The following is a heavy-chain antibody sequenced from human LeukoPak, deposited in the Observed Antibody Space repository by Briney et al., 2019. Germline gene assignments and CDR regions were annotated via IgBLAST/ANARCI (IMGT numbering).Heavy chain of an antibody. CDR2: IYYSGST. J-gene: IGHJ4*02. D-gene: IGHD5-24*01. CDR3: ARTIREYYFDY. Sequence: SETLSLTCTVSGGSISSGGYYWSWIRQHPGKGLEWIGYIYYSGSTYYNPSLKSRVTISVDTSKNQFSLKLSSVTAADTAVYYCARTIREYYFDYWGQGTLVTVSS. CDR1: GGSISSGGYY. V-gene: IGHV4-31*03.